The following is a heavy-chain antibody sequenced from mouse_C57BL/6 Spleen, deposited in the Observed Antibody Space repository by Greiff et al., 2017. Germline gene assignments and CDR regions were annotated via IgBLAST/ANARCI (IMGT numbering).Heavy chain of an antibody. V-gene: IGHV5-17*01. CDR3: ARGGLGLYYFDY. CDR1: GFTFSDYG. D-gene: IGHD4-1*01. Sequence: EVHLVESGGGLVKPGGSLKLSCAASGFTFSDYGMHWVRQAPEKGLEWVAYISSGSSTIYYADTVKGRFTISRDNAKNTLFLQMTSLRSEDTAMYYCARGGLGLYYFDYWGQGTTLTVSS. CDR2: ISSGSSTI. J-gene: IGHJ2*01.